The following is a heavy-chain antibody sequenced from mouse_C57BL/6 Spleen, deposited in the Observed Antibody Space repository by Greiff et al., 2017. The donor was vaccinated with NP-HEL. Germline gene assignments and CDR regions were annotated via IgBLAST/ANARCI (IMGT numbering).Heavy chain of an antibody. CDR3: AREPRYGSSYNFDY. Sequence: EVQLQESGPELVKPGASVKISCKASGYSFTDYNMNWVKQSNGKSLEWIGVINPNYGTTSYNQKFKGKATLTVDQSSSTAYMQLNSLTSEDSAVNYCAREPRYGSSYNFDYWGQGTTLTVSS. CDR1: GYSFTDYN. D-gene: IGHD1-1*01. CDR2: INPNYGTT. V-gene: IGHV1-39*01. J-gene: IGHJ2*01.